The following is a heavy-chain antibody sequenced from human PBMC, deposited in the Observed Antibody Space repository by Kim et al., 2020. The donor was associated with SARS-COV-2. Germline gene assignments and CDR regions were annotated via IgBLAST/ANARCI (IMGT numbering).Heavy chain of an antibody. Sequence: AGSVKGRFTTSRDNSKNTLYLQMDSLKAEGTAVYYCARVPLWFGELYYFDYWGQGTLVTVSS. V-gene: IGHV3-30*05. D-gene: IGHD3-10*01. J-gene: IGHJ4*02. CDR3: ARVPLWFGELYYFDY.